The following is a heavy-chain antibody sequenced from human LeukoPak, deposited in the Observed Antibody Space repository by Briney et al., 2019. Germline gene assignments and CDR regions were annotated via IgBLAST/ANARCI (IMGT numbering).Heavy chain of an antibody. V-gene: IGHV3-23*01. CDR3: AKDRVVVIAITVDY. CDR1: GFTFTIFG. D-gene: IGHD2-21*01. Sequence: GGSLRLSCAASGFTFTIFGLNWARQAPGKGLEWVSAISGSGGGTYYADSVKGRFTISRDNSKNTLYLQMNSLRAEDTAVYYCAKDRVVVIAITVDYWGQGTLVTVSS. CDR2: ISGSGGGT. J-gene: IGHJ4*02.